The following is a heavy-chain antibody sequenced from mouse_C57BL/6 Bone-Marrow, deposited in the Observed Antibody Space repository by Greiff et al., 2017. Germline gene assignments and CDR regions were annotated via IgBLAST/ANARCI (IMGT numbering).Heavy chain of an antibody. V-gene: IGHV5-17*01. CDR1: GFTFSDYG. J-gene: IGHJ4*01. CDR2: ISSGSSTI. CDR3: GGEGLRAMDY. D-gene: IGHD3-3*01. Sequence: EVMLVESGGGLVKPGGSLKLSCAASGFTFSDYGMHWVRQAPEKGLEWVAYISSGSSTIYYADTVKGRFTISRDNAKNTLFLQMTSLRSEDTAVYYCGGEGLRAMDYWGQGTSVTVSS.